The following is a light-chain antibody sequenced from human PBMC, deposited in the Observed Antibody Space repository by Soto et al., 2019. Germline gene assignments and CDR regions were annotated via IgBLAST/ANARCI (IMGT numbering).Light chain of an antibody. V-gene: IGLV2-11*01. CDR3: SSYAGSVV. CDR1: SSDVGGYNY. Sequence: QAVRTQPRSVSGSAGQSVTISCTGISSDVGGYNYVSWYQQHPGKAPKLMVYDVTKRPSGVPDRFSGSKSGTTASLTISRLQAEDEADYYCSSYAGSVVFGGGTKVTVL. J-gene: IGLJ2*01. CDR2: DVT.